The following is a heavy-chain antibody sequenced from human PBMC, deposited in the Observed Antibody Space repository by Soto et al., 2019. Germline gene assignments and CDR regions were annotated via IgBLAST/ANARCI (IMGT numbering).Heavy chain of an antibody. V-gene: IGHV3-30*18. CDR2: ISYDGSNQ. Sequence: QVQLVESGGGVVQPGRSLRLSCAASGFTFSSYGMHWVRQAPGKGLEWVAVISYDGSNQYYADSVKGRFTISRDNSKNTLYLQMNSLRAEDTAVYYCAKEHSTGWYYFDYWGQGTLVTLSS. CDR1: GFTFSSYG. D-gene: IGHD6-19*01. CDR3: AKEHSTGWYYFDY. J-gene: IGHJ4*02.